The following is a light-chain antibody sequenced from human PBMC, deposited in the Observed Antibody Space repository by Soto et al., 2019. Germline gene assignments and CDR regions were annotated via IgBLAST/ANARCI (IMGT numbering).Light chain of an antibody. V-gene: IGLV2-14*03. CDR2: DVT. Sequence: QSALTQPASVSGSHGQSITISCTGTSSDVGGYNFVSWYQHHPGKAPKLIIYDVTNRPSGISNRFSGSKSGNTASLTISGLQAEDEADYYCTSYTSSITYVFGTGTKLTVL. J-gene: IGLJ1*01. CDR3: TSYTSSITYV. CDR1: SSDVGGYNF.